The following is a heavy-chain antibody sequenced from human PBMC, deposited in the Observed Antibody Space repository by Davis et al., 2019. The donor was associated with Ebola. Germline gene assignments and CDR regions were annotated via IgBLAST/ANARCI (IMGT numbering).Heavy chain of an antibody. CDR3: ARRLVWDWFDP. J-gene: IGHJ5*02. CDR2: ISAYNGNT. D-gene: IGHD6-19*01. CDR1: GYTFITYY. Sequence: AASVKVSCKASGYTFITYYIHWVRQAPGQGLEWMGWISAYNGNTNYAQKLQGRVTMTTDTSTSTAYMELRSLRSDDTAVYYCARRLVWDWFDPWGQGTLVTVSS. V-gene: IGHV1-18*04.